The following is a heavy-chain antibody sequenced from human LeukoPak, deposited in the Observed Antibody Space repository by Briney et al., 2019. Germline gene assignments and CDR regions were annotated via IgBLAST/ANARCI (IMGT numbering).Heavy chain of an antibody. CDR2: ISSSSRDT. CDR1: GSTFSTSS. D-gene: IGHD4-17*01. CDR3: ARERVDFGDWSRYYHYGMDV. Sequence: GGSLRLSCAASGSTFSTSSINWVRQAPGKGLDWVASISSSSRDTYYADSVKGRFTISRDNAKKSLYLQMSSLRAEDTAVYYCARERVDFGDWSRYYHYGMDVWGQGTTVTVTS. V-gene: IGHV3-21*01. J-gene: IGHJ6*02.